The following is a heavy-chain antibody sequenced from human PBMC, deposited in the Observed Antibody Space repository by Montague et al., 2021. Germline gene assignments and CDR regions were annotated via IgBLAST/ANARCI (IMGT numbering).Heavy chain of an antibody. Sequence: SETLSLTCTVSGGFISSSTHYWGWIRQSPGKGLEWIGSNYYRGNTYYNPSLKSRVSLSIDTSKNQFSLKMNSVTAADTAVYYCARAGPRTYGGDSLDYWGQGALVTVSS. CDR1: GGFISSSTHY. D-gene: IGHD3-10*01. V-gene: IGHV4-39*01. J-gene: IGHJ4*02. CDR3: ARAGPRTYGGDSLDY. CDR2: NYYRGNT.